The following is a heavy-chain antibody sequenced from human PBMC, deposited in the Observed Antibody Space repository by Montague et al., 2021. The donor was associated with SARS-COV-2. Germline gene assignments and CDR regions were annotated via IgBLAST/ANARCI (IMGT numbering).Heavy chain of an antibody. V-gene: IGHV6-1*01. CDR2: TYYMSKWNN. D-gene: IGHD1-1*01. J-gene: IGHJ6*02. CDR1: GDSVSGKSAT. Sequence: CAIFGDSVSGKSATCNWVRQSPSRGLEWLVMTYYMSKWNNDYAVSVRGRVTINPDTSKNQFSLQLNSVTPEDTAIYYCTSGREGNYNVMDVWGQGTTVTVSS. CDR3: TSGREGNYNVMDV.